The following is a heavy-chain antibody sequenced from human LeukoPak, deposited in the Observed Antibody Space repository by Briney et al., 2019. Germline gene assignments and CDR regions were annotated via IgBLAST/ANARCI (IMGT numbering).Heavy chain of an antibody. D-gene: IGHD5-18*01. Sequence: VGSLRLSCAASGFTFSSYAMSWVRQAPGQGLEWVSGISGTGGSTYDADSVKGRFTISRDNSKNTLFLQMHSLRAEDTAVYYCAKAGRGTAMVPIDYWGQGTLVTVSS. CDR1: GFTFSSYA. CDR3: AKAGRGTAMVPIDY. CDR2: ISGTGGST. J-gene: IGHJ4*02. V-gene: IGHV3-23*01.